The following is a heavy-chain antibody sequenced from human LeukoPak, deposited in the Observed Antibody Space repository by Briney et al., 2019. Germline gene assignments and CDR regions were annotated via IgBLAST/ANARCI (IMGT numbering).Heavy chain of an antibody. Sequence: ASVKVSCKASGYTFTSYGINWVRQAPGQGLEWMGWISPCNGNTKYAEKIQRRVTITTDTSTSTAYMELRSLSSDDTAVYYCARDQRGYGVSSGASKWIHPWGQGTLVTVSS. V-gene: IGHV1-18*01. J-gene: IGHJ5*02. D-gene: IGHD4-17*01. CDR1: GYTFTSYG. CDR2: ISPCNGNT. CDR3: ARDQRGYGVSSGASKWIHP.